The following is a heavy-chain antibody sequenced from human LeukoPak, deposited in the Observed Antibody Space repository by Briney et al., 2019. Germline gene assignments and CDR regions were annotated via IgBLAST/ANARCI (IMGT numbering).Heavy chain of an antibody. D-gene: IGHD1-14*01. Sequence: GGSLRLSCAASGFTFSSYAMSWVRQAPGKGPEWVSAISGSGGSTYYADSVKGRFTISRDSSKNTLYLQMNSLRAEDTAVYYCAKVSGGGLYYDGMDVWGQGTTVTVSS. CDR3: AKVSGGGLYYDGMDV. V-gene: IGHV3-23*01. CDR2: ISGSGGST. J-gene: IGHJ6*02. CDR1: GFTFSSYA.